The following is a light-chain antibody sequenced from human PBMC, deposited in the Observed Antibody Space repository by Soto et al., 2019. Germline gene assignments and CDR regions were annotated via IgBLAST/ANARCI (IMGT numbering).Light chain of an antibody. V-gene: IGLV3-21*04. CDR3: QVWDSSSDHVV. CDR2: YHS. J-gene: IGLJ2*01. CDR1: NIGSKS. Sequence: SYELTQPPSVSVAPGKTARITCGGNNIGSKSVHWYQQKPGQDPVLVIYYHSDRPSGIPERFSGSNSGNTATLTISRVEAGDEADYYCQVWDSSSDHVVFGGGTKLTVL.